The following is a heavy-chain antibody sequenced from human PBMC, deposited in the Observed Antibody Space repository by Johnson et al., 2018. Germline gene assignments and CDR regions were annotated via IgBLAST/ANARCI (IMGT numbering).Heavy chain of an antibody. J-gene: IGHJ6*03. V-gene: IGHV3-23*04. Sequence: VQLVQSGGGLVQPGGSLRLPCAASGFTFSNYAMSWVRQAPGKGLEWVSAISKSGDSTYYADSVKGRFTISRDNSKNTLYLQMNSLRAEDTALYYCARYFDSSGYYFGYYYYYMDVWGKGTTVTVSS. CDR1: GFTFSNYA. CDR3: ARYFDSSGYYFGYYYYYMDV. D-gene: IGHD3-22*01. CDR2: ISKSGDST.